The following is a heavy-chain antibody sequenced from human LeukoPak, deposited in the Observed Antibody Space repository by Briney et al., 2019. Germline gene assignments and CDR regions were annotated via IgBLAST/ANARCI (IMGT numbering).Heavy chain of an antibody. CDR1: GYSISSGYY. CDR3: ARSHHCSSRTNCYSLGYYFDY. J-gene: IGHJ4*02. CDR2: TYRSGST. Sequence: SETLSLTCTVSGYSISSGYYWGWIRQPPGKGLEWIGSTYRSGSTYYNPSLESRVTISVDTSKNHISLELTSVTAADTAVYYCARSHHCSSRTNCYSLGYYFDYWGQGTLVTVSS. D-gene: IGHD2-2*01. V-gene: IGHV4-38-2*02.